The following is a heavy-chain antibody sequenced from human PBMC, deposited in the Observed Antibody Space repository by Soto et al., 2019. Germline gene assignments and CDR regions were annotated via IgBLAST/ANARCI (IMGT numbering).Heavy chain of an antibody. D-gene: IGHD3-9*01. V-gene: IGHV4-59*01. CDR3: ARGVGSSPPRY. CDR1: GGSISVYY. Sequence: PSETLSLTCTISGGSISVYYWSWIRQSPRQGLEWIGYVYDNGRPYYSPSLKSRVTISADTSKNQISLKLTSATAADTAVYYCARGVGSSPPRYWGQGTLVTAPQ. CDR2: VYDNGRP. J-gene: IGHJ4*02.